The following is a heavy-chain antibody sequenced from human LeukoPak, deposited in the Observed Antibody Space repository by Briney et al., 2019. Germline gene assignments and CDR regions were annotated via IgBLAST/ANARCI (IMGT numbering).Heavy chain of an antibody. V-gene: IGHV3-23*01. D-gene: IGHD3-22*01. CDR2: ISGSGGST. Sequence: PGGTLRLSCAASGFTFSSYGMSWVRQAPGKGLEWVSAISGSGGSTYYADSVKGRFTISRDNSKNTLYLQMNSLRAEDTAVYYCAFATYYYDSSGYFDAFDIWGQGTMVNVSS. CDR3: AFATYYYDSSGYFDAFDI. J-gene: IGHJ3*02. CDR1: GFTFSSYG.